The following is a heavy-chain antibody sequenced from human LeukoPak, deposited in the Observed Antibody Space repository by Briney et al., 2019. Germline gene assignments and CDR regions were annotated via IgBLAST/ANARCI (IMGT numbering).Heavy chain of an antibody. CDR2: INGGGSGT. Sequence: GGSLRLSCAASGFTFSNNAMHWVRQAPGKGLEWVSAINGGGSGTFYADSVKGRFTISRDNSKNTLYLQMNSLRAEDTAVYYCARELEPYFDYWGQGTLVTVSS. CDR1: GFTFSNNA. V-gene: IGHV3-23*01. D-gene: IGHD1-1*01. J-gene: IGHJ4*02. CDR3: ARELEPYFDY.